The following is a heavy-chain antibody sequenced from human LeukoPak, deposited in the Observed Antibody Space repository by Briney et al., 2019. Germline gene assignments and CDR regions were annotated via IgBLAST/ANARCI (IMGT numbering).Heavy chain of an antibody. J-gene: IGHJ4*02. D-gene: IGHD3-10*01. CDR3: ARAVAAARGVNYFDY. CDR2: IVTTGDT. V-gene: IGHV3-13*01. CDR1: GFTVSRYD. Sequence: GSLRLPCAASGFTVSRYDMHWVRQGTGKYLEWGAAIVTTGDTYYPGSVKGRFTISNDNAKTSLYLQLNSLSAGDPAVYYCARAVAAARGVNYFDYWGQGTLVTVSS.